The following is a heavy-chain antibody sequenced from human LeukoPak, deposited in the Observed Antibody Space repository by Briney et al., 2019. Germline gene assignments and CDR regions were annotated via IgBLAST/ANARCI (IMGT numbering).Heavy chain of an antibody. CDR2: INPNTGDT. CDR3: GRGNKSFDP. V-gene: IGHV1-2*02. J-gene: IGHJ5*02. CDR1: GYTFTAYY. Sequence: ASVMVSCKASGYTFTAYYVHWVRQAPGQGLEWIGWINPNTGDTNYAPKFQGRVTMIKDTSTNSAYMELNKLTSDDTAVYYCGRGNKSFDPWGQGTLVAVSS.